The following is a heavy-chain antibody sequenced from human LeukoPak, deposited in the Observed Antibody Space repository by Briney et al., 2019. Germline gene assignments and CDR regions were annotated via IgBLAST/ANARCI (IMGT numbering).Heavy chain of an antibody. V-gene: IGHV4-28*01. CDR3: ARIGPILGAAWVDY. CDR2: IFYAGST. D-gene: IGHD3-3*02. Sequence: SDTLSLTCAVSGYSISSNHWWGWIRQPPGKGLEWIGYIFYAGSTYYNPSLKSRVTMPVDTSKNQLSLRLSSVTAVDTAVYYCARIGPILGAAWVDYWGQGTLVSVSS. J-gene: IGHJ4*02. CDR1: GYSISSNHW.